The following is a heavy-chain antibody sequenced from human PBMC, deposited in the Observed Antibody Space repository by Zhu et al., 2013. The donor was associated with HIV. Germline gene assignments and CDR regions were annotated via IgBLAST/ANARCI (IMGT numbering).Heavy chain of an antibody. CDR3: ARDRSRTLEWFFNWFDP. Sequence: QVQLVQSGAEVKKPGASVKVSCKASGYTFTSYGISWVRQAPGQGLEWMGWISTYSGGTNYAQKFQGRVTMTRDTSISTAYMELSRLRSDDTAVYYCARDRSRTLEWFFNWFDPSGQGTLVTV. V-gene: IGHV1-18*01. J-gene: IGHJ5*02. CDR2: ISTYSGGT. CDR1: GYTFTSYG. D-gene: IGHD3-3*01.